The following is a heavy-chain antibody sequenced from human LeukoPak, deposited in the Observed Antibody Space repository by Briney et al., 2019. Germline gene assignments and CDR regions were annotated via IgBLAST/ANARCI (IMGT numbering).Heavy chain of an antibody. D-gene: IGHD2-15*01. J-gene: IGHJ4*02. CDR2: INPSGGST. CDR3: AREGGYCSGGSCRFFDY. CDR1: GYTFTGYY. Sequence: ASVKVSCKASGYTFTGYYMHWVRQAPGQGLEWMGIINPSGGSTSYAQKFQGRVTMTRDTSTSTVYMELSSLRAEDTAVYYCAREGGYCSGGSCRFFDYWGQGTLVTVSS. V-gene: IGHV1-46*01.